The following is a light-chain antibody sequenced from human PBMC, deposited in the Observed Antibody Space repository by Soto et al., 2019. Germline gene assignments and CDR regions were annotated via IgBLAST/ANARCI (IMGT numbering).Light chain of an antibody. CDR3: QQSYSTPYT. V-gene: IGKV1-39*01. Sequence: DMEMTQSPSSLSASVGDRVTITCRARQSIGNCLHWYQQQPGKAPRLLIYATSSLQRGVPSRFSGSGSGTDFTLTISSLQPEDFATYYCQQSYSTPYTFGQGTKLEI. CDR2: ATS. CDR1: QSIGNC. J-gene: IGKJ2*01.